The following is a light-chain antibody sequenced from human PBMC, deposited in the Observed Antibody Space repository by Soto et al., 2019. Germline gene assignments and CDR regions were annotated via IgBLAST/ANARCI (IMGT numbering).Light chain of an antibody. J-gene: IGKJ5*01. V-gene: IGKV1D-12*01. Sequence: DIQMTQSPSSESASVGERVTITCRASQGSSRWLAWYQQKTGKDSKLLVYAASSLQSGVPSRFSGSGSGTDFTLTISSLQPEDFATYYCQQANSFPITFGQGTRLEIK. CDR2: AAS. CDR1: QGSSRW. CDR3: QQANSFPIT.